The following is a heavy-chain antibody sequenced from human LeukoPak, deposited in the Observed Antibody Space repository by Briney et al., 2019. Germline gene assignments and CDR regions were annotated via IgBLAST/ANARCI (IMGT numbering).Heavy chain of an antibody. CDR1: GYTFTGHY. D-gene: IGHD1-1*01. V-gene: IGHV1-2*02. CDR3: ARGRVHSWSDAFDI. Sequence: ASVKVSCKASGYTFTGHYMHWVRQAPAQGLEWMGWINSDSGGTKYAQKFQGSVIMTRVTSISTAYMELSRLKSDDTAVYYCARGRVHSWSDAFDIWGQGTTVTVSS. J-gene: IGHJ3*02. CDR2: INSDSGGT.